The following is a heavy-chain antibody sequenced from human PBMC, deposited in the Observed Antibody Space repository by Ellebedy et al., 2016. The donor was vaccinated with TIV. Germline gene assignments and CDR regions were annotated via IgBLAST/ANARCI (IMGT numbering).Heavy chain of an antibody. CDR2: INEDGSEK. CDR1: GFTFSFYW. CDR3: ASPQGVVAL. Sequence: PGGSLRLSCAGSGFTFSFYWMSWVRQAPGKGPEWVANINEDGSEKFYVDSVKGRFTISRDNAKNSLYLQMNSLRAEDTAVYYCASPQGVVALWGQGTLVTVSS. V-gene: IGHV3-7*03. D-gene: IGHD3-16*01. J-gene: IGHJ4*02.